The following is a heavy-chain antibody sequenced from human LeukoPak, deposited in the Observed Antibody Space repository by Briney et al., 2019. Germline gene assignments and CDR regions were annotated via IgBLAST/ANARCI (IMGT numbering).Heavy chain of an antibody. CDR3: AGHTLTYYYYMDV. V-gene: IGHV3-21*04. Sequence: GGSLRLSCAASGFTFSSYSMNWVRQAPGKGLEWVSSISSSSSYIYYADSVKGRFTISRDNAKNSLYLQMSSLRAEDTAVYYCAGHTLTYYYYMDVWGKGTTVTIS. CDR1: GFTFSSYS. D-gene: IGHD5-18*01. CDR2: ISSSSSYI. J-gene: IGHJ6*03.